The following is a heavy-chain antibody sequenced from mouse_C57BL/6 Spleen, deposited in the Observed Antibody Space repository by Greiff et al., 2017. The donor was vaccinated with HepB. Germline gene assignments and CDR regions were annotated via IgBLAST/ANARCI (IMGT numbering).Heavy chain of an antibody. CDR3: TTTTTVVARFDY. V-gene: IGHV14-1*01. CDR2: IDPEDGDT. D-gene: IGHD1-1*01. Sequence: EVQLQQSGAELVRPGASVKLSCTASGFNIKDYYMHWVKQRPEQGLEWIGRIDPEDGDTEYAPKFQGKATMTADTSSNTAYLQLSSLTSEDTAVYYCTTTTTVVARFDYWGQGTTLTVSS. CDR1: GFNIKDYY. J-gene: IGHJ2*01.